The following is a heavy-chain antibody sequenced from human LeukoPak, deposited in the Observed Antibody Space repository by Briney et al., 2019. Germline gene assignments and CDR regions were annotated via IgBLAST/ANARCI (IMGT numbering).Heavy chain of an antibody. D-gene: IGHD3-22*01. J-gene: IGHJ4*02. CDR1: GFTFSSYS. Sequence: GGSLRLSCAASGFTFSSYSMNWVRQAPGEGLEWVSSISSSSSYIYYADSVKGRFTISRDNAKNSLYLQMNSLRAEDTAVYYCARDLDSSGYAFGFDDYWGQGTLVTVSS. CDR2: ISSSSSYI. V-gene: IGHV3-21*01. CDR3: ARDLDSSGYAFGFDDY.